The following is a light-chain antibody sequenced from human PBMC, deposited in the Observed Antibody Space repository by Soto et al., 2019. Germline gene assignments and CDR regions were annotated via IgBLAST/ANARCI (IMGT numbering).Light chain of an antibody. V-gene: IGKV3-15*01. CDR2: GAF. CDR1: QSVSYN. Sequence: EIVMTQSPATLSVSPGETATLSCRASQSVSYNLAWYQQKPGQGPRLLIYGAFTSATGIPARFSGSGSGTEFTLTITSLQSEDFAVYYCQQYKNWPPLTFGGGNKVEIK. CDR3: QQYKNWPPLT. J-gene: IGKJ4*01.